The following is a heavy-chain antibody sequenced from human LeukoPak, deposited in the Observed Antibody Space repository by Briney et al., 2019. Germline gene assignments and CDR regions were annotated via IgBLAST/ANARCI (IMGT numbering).Heavy chain of an antibody. D-gene: IGHD6-19*01. Sequence: SETLSLTCAVYGGSFSGYYWSWIRQPPGKGLEWIGEINHSGSTNYNPSLKSRVTISVDTSKNQFSLKLSSVTAADTAVYYCARGRGWFQKYFDYWGQGTLVTISS. J-gene: IGHJ4*02. V-gene: IGHV4-34*01. CDR3: ARGRGWFQKYFDY. CDR1: GGSFSGYY. CDR2: INHSGST.